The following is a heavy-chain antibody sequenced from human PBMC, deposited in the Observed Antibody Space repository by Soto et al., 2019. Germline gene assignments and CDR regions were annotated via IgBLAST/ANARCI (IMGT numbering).Heavy chain of an antibody. Sequence: PGGSLRLSCAASGFTFSNYAMNWVRQAPGKGLEWVSGITGSSGRTFYADSVKGRFTISRDNSKNTLYLQMNSLRAEDTAVYYCAKDPTIVVVIHKLNPGDAFDIWGQGTMVTVSS. CDR1: GFTFSNYA. CDR3: AKDPTIVVVIHKLNPGDAFDI. D-gene: IGHD3-22*01. J-gene: IGHJ3*02. V-gene: IGHV3-23*01. CDR2: ITGSSGRT.